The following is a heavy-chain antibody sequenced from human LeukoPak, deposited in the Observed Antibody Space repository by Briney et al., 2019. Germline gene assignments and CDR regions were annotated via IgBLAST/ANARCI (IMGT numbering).Heavy chain of an antibody. D-gene: IGHD6-13*01. V-gene: IGHV3-30*04. CDR3: AKAPPEYSSSWGGWFDP. CDR1: GFTFSDYP. CDR2: ISYDGKVK. Sequence: GRSLTLSCAASGFTFSDYPMHWVRQAPGKGLEWVTVISYDGKVKKYADSVRGRFTISRDDSKNTPYLQMNSLRAEDTAVYYCAKAPPEYSSSWGGWFDPWGQGTLVTVSS. J-gene: IGHJ5*02.